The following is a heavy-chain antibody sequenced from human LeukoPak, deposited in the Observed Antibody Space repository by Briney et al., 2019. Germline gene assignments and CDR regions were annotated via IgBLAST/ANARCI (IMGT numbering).Heavy chain of an antibody. J-gene: IGHJ1*01. CDR1: GGSISSYY. CDR2: IYTSGST. D-gene: IGHD3-3*01. CDR3: ALSPPLTIFAGYFQH. V-gene: IGHV4-4*07. Sequence: SETLSLTCTVSGGSISSYYWSWIRQPAGKGLEWIGRIYTSGSTNYNPSLKSRVTMSVDTSKNQFSLKLSSVTAADTAVYYCALSPPLTIFAGYFQHWGQGTLVTVSS.